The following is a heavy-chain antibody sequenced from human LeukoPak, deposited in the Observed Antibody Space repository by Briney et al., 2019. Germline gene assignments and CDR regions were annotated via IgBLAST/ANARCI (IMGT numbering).Heavy chain of an antibody. CDR3: AKDSGIVGATIDY. V-gene: IGHV3-23*01. J-gene: IGHJ4*02. D-gene: IGHD1-26*01. Sequence: GGSLRLSCAASGFTFSSYATSWVRQAPGKGLEWVSAISGSGGSTYYADSVKGRFTISRDNSKNTLYLQMNSLRAEDTAVYYCAKDSGIVGATIDYWGQGTLVTVSS. CDR2: ISGSGGST. CDR1: GFTFSSYA.